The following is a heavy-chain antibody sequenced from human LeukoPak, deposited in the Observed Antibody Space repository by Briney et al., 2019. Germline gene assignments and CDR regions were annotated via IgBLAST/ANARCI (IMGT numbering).Heavy chain of an antibody. D-gene: IGHD6-19*01. CDR3: ARGSGWYSIDD. J-gene: IGHJ4*02. V-gene: IGHV3-74*01. Sequence: PGGALRLSCAVSGFTSSGDWMHWVRQAPGKGLVWVSRSKNDGSSTSYADSVKGRFTISRDNAKNTLYLQMNSLRAEDTAVYYCARGSGWYSIDDWGQGTLITVSS. CDR1: GFTSSGDW. CDR2: SKNDGSST.